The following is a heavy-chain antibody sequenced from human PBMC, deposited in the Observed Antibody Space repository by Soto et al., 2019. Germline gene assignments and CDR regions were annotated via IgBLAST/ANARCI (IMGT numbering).Heavy chain of an antibody. V-gene: IGHV4-31*03. CDR2: IYYSGST. Sequence: TSETLSLTCTVSGGSISSGGYYWSWIRQHPGKGLEWIGYIYYSGSTYYNPSLKSRVTISVDTSKNQFSLKLSSVTAADTAVYYVARGSRVVTDYYYGMDVGAQGTTGTVP. D-gene: IGHD3-22*01. CDR1: GGSISSGGYY. J-gene: IGHJ6*02. CDR3: ARGSRVVTDYYYGMDV.